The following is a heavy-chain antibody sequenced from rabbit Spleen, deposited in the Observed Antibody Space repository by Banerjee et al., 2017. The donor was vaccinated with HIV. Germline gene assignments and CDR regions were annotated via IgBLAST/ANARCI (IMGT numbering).Heavy chain of an antibody. CDR3: ARDTSTSFSTYGMDL. Sequence: LEESGGGLVKPGGTLTLTCTVSGFPFSSNWLCWVRQAPGKGLEWIACIYAGSSGNTYSAIWAKGRFTISKTSSTTVTLQMTSLTAADTATYFCARDTSTSFSTYGMDLWGPGTLVTVS. D-gene: IGHD1-1*01. J-gene: IGHJ6*01. V-gene: IGHV1S45*01. CDR1: GFPFSSNW. CDR2: IYAGSSGNT.